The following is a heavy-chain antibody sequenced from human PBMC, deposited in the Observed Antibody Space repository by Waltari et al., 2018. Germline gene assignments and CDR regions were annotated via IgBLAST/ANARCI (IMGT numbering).Heavy chain of an antibody. CDR2: INWKGGST. V-gene: IGHV3-20*04. CDR1: GFTFDDYG. D-gene: IGHD3-10*01. J-gene: IGHJ4*02. CDR3: ARDYGSVSEMGY. Sequence: EVQLVESGGGVVRPRGSLRLSCEAYGFTFDDYGMSWVRQAPGKGVGWVCGINWKGGSTCYADSVKGRFTSSRDNAKNSLYLQMNSLRAEDTALYYCARDYGSVSEMGYWGQGTLVTVSS.